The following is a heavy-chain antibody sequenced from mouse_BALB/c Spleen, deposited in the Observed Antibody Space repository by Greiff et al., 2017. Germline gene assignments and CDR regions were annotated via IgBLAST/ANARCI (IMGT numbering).Heavy chain of an antibody. D-gene: IGHD1-1*01. V-gene: IGHV3-8*02. J-gene: IGHJ3*01. CDR2: ISYSGST. CDR3: ARPYGSSSFWFAY. CDR1: GDSITSGY. Sequence: EVKLQESGPSLVKPSQTLSLTCSVTGDSITSGYWNWIRKFPGNKLEYMGYISYSGSTYYNPSLKSRISITRDTSKNQYYLQLNSVTTEDTATYYCARPYGSSSFWFAYWGQGTLVTVSA.